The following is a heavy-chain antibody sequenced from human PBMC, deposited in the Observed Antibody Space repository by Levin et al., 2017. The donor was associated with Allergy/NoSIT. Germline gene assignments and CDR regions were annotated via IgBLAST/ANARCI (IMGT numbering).Heavy chain of an antibody. V-gene: IGHV5-51*01. D-gene: IGHD3-10*01. J-gene: IGHJ6*02. Sequence: GESLKISCKASGYGFSNYWIGWVRQMPGKGLEWMGIIYPGDSDTKYSPSFQGQVTISADKSISAAYLQWNSLKASDTAVYFCARLTGSGSYSVAGYYSLDVWGQGTTVTVSS. CDR1: GYGFSNYW. CDR2: IYPGDSDT. CDR3: ARLTGSGSYSVAGYYSLDV.